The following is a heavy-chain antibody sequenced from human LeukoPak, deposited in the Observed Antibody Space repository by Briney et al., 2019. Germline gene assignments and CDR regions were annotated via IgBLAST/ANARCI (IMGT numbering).Heavy chain of an antibody. Sequence: PSETLSLTCAVYGGSFSGYYWGWIRQPPGKGLEWIVEINHSGSTNYNPSLKSRVTISVDTSKNQFSLKLSSVTAADTAVYYCARGGLTRYCSSTSCYRWFDPWGQGTLVTVSS. J-gene: IGHJ5*02. V-gene: IGHV4-34*01. CDR3: ARGGLTRYCSSTSCYRWFDP. CDR2: INHSGST. CDR1: GGSFSGYY. D-gene: IGHD2-2*01.